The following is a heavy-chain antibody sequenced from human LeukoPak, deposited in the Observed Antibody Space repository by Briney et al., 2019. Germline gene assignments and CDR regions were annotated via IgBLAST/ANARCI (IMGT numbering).Heavy chain of an antibody. J-gene: IGHJ5*02. Sequence: SETLSLTCTVSGGSISSYYWSWIRQPPGKGLEWIGYIYYSGSTYYNPSLKSRVTISVDTSKNQFSLKLSSVTAADTAVYYCAREAAGTNWFDPWGQGTLVTVSS. D-gene: IGHD6-13*01. CDR2: IYYSGST. V-gene: IGHV4-59*04. CDR3: AREAAGTNWFDP. CDR1: GGSISSYY.